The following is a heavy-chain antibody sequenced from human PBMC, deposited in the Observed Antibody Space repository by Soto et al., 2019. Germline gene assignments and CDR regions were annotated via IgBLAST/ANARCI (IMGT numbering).Heavy chain of an antibody. J-gene: IGHJ4*02. D-gene: IGHD6-19*01. CDR2: ISAYNGNT. CDR3: ERDNNTYISGWPDVY. Sequence: QVQLVQSGAEVKKPGASVKVSCKASGYTFTSYGISWVRQAPGQGLEWMGWISAYNGNTNYAQKLQGRVTINTNKSTRTDYMELRSLRSDDTAVYYCERDNNTYISGWPDVYWGQGTLVTVSS. CDR1: GYTFTSYG. V-gene: IGHV1-18*01.